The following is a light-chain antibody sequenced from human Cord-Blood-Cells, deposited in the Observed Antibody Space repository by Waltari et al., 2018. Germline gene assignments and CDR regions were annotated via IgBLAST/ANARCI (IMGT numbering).Light chain of an antibody. CDR1: QSVLYSSNNKNY. Sequence: DIVMTPSPDSLAVSLGERATINCKSSQSVLYSSNNKNYLAWYQQKPGQPPRLLIYCASTRASGVPDRFSGSGSGTDFTLTISSLQAEDVAVYYCQQYYSTPITFGQGTRLEIK. CDR3: QQYYSTPIT. J-gene: IGKJ5*01. V-gene: IGKV4-1*01. CDR2: CAS.